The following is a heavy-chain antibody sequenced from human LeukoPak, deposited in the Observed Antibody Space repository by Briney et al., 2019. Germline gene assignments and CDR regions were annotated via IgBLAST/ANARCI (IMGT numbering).Heavy chain of an antibody. CDR3: ARVADYGDYLDY. D-gene: IGHD4-17*01. Sequence: GGSLRLSCAASGFTFSRYWMSWVRQAPGKGLEWVANIKQDGSEKYYVDSVKGRFTISRDNAKNSLYLQMNSLRAEDTAVYYCARVADYGDYLDYWGQGTLVTVS. V-gene: IGHV3-7*03. CDR1: GFTFSRYW. J-gene: IGHJ4*02. CDR2: IKQDGSEK.